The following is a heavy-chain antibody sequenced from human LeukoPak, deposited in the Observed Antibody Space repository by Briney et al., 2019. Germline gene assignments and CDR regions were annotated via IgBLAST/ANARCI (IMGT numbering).Heavy chain of an antibody. CDR1: GGSISSYY. CDR2: IYTSGST. Sequence: SETLSLTCTVSGGSISSYYWSWIRQPAGKGLEWIGRIYTSGSTYYNPSLKSRVTISVDTSKNQFSLKLSSVTAADTAVYYCARDRNYYGSGSSGMDVWGKGTTVTVSS. J-gene: IGHJ6*04. CDR3: ARDRNYYGSGSSGMDV. D-gene: IGHD3-10*01. V-gene: IGHV4-4*07.